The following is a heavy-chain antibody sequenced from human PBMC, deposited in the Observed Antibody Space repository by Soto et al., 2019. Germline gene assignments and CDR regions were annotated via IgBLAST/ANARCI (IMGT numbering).Heavy chain of an antibody. Sequence: QVQLQESGPGLVKPSQTLSLTCTVSGGSISSSGYYWTWIRQHPGKGLEWIGYIYHSGNTYYNPSLNSRITISVDTSQNQFSLKLSSVTAADTAVYYCVRGSTREYSGMYWWFDPWGQGTLVPVSS. CDR2: IYHSGNT. CDR1: GGSISSSGYY. V-gene: IGHV4-31*03. J-gene: IGHJ5*02. CDR3: VRGSTREYSGMYWWFDP. D-gene: IGHD1-26*01.